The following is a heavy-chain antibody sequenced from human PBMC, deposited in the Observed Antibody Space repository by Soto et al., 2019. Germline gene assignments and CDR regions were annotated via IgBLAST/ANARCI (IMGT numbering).Heavy chain of an antibody. J-gene: IGHJ4*02. CDR3: AATYYYDSRAFDY. V-gene: IGHV1-24*01. Sequence: QVQLVQSGAEVKKPGASVKVSCKVSGYTLTELSMHWVRQAPGKGLEWMGGFDPEDGETIYEQKFQGRVTMTEDTSTDKGYMELSRVRSEDTAVYYCAATYYYDSRAFDYWGQGTLVTVSS. CDR2: FDPEDGET. CDR1: GYTLTELS. D-gene: IGHD3-22*01.